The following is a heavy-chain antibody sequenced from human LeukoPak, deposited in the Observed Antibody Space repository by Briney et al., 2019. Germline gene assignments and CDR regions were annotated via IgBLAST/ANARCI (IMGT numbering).Heavy chain of an antibody. CDR2: ISSSSSTI. D-gene: IGHD6-13*01. J-gene: IGHJ6*02. CDR1: GFTFSSYS. CDR3: AREGTAAAAPGGYYGMDV. Sequence: GGSLRPSCAASGFTFSSYSMNWVRQAPGKGLEWVSYISSSSSTIYYADSVKGRFTISRDNAKKSLYLQMNSLRAEDTAVYYCAREGTAAAAPGGYYGMDVWGQGTTVTVSS. V-gene: IGHV3-48*01.